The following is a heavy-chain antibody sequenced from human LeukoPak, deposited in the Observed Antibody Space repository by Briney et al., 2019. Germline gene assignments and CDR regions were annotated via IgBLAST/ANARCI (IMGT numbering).Heavy chain of an antibody. CDR1: GGTFSSYA. Sequence: SVKVSCKASGGTFSSYAISWVRQAPGQGLEWMGGIIPIFGTANYAQKFQGRVTMTRDMSTTTDYMELSSLRSEDTAAYYCARDNSVGDIAWWFDPWGQGTLVTVSS. D-gene: IGHD3-16*02. CDR3: ARDNSVGDIAWWFDP. V-gene: IGHV1-69*05. J-gene: IGHJ5*02. CDR2: IIPIFGTA.